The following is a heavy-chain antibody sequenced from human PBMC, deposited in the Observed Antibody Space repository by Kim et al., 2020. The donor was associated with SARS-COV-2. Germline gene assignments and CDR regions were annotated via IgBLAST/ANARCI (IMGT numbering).Heavy chain of an antibody. CDR3: ARVRRPAASGWFDP. CDR2: IYYSGST. D-gene: IGHD2-2*01. J-gene: IGHJ5*02. CDR1: GGSISSYY. Sequence: SETLSLTCTVSGGSISSYYWSWIRQPPGKGLEWIGYIYYSGSTNYNPSLKSRVTISVDTSKNQFSLKLSSVTAADTAVYYCARVRRPAASGWFDPWGQGTLVTVSS. V-gene: IGHV4-59*13.